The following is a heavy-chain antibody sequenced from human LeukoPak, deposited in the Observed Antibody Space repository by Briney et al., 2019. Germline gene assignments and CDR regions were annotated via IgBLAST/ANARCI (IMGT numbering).Heavy chain of an antibody. J-gene: IGHJ5*02. D-gene: IGHD3-10*01. CDR1: GFTFSSYS. CDR2: ISSSSIYI. Sequence: PGGSLRLSCAASGFTFSSYSMNWVRQAPGKGLEWVSSISSSSIYIYYADSVKGRFTISRDNAKNSLYLQMNSLRAEDTAVYYCARGRRYYGSGSYYNWFDPWGQGTLVTVSS. V-gene: IGHV3-21*01. CDR3: ARGRRYYGSGSYYNWFDP.